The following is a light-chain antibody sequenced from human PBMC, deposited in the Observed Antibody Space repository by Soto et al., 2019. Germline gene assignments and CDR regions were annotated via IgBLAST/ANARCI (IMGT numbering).Light chain of an antibody. CDR3: QVWDSSVV. CDR2: QDS. J-gene: IGLJ2*01. V-gene: IGLV3-1*01. Sequence: SYELTQPPSVSVSPGQTASITCSGDKLGDKYACWYQQKPGQSPVLVIYQDSKRPSGIPERFSGSNSGNTATLTISGTQAMDEADYYCQVWDSSVVFGGGTKVTVL. CDR1: KLGDKY.